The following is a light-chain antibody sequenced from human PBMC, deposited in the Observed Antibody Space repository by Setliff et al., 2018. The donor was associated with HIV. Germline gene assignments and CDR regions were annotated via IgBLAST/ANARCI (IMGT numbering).Light chain of an antibody. J-gene: IGKJ5*01. Sequence: DIQMTQFPSTLSASIGDRVTITCRASQDISHYLAWYRQKPGRAPHLLIYKASSLESDVPSRFSGSGSGRVFTLTITSLQPDDFATYYCQQYGSYAPITFGQGTRLEIK. V-gene: IGKV1-5*03. CDR3: QQYGSYAPIT. CDR2: KAS. CDR1: QDISHY.